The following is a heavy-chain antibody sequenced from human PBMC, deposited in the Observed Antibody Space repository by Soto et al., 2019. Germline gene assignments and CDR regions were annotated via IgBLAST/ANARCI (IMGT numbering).Heavy chain of an antibody. J-gene: IGHJ1*01. Sequence: EVQLVESGGGLVQPGGSLRLSCVASGFTFSSYWMHWVRQAPGKGLVWVSSISNDGSSIYADPVKGRFTISRDNAKNTLYLQMNSLRAEDTAVYYCARLPNKSPQNWGQRTRVIVSP. V-gene: IGHV3-74*01. CDR2: ISNDGSS. CDR3: ARLPNKSPQN. CDR1: GFTFSSYW.